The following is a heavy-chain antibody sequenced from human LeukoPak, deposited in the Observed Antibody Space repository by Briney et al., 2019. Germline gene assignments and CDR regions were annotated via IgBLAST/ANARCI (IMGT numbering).Heavy chain of an antibody. CDR1: GYTFTSYD. D-gene: IGHD1-26*01. Sequence: VASVKVSCKASGYTFTSYDITWVRQATGQGLEWMGWMNPNSGNTGYAQKFQGRVTITRNTSITTAYMELSSLTSEDTAVYYCARGGSYYGWFDPWGQGTLVTVSS. CDR3: ARGGSYYGWFDP. CDR2: MNPNSGNT. J-gene: IGHJ5*02. V-gene: IGHV1-8*01.